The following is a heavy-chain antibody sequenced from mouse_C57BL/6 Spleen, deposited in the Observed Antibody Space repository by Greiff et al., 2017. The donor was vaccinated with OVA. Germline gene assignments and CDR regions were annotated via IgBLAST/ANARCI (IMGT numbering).Heavy chain of an antibody. CDR1: GYAFSSSW. J-gene: IGHJ4*01. CDR3: ARTGWAYAMDY. V-gene: IGHV1-82*01. Sequence: QVQLQQSGPELVKPGASVKISCKASGYAFSSSWMNWVKQRPGKGLEWIGRIYPGDGDTNYNGKFKGKATLTADTSSSTAYMQLSRLTSEDSAVYFCARTGWAYAMDYWGQGTSVTVSS. D-gene: IGHD3-1*01. CDR2: IYPGDGDT.